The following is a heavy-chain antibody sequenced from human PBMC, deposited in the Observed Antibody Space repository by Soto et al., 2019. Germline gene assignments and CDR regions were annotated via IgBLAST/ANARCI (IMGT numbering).Heavy chain of an antibody. CDR1: GFTFSNAW. J-gene: IGHJ6*02. V-gene: IGHV3-15*07. D-gene: IGHD2-2*01. CDR3: TTEIGYCSSTSCEAPNYYYGMDV. CDR2: IKSKTDGGTT. Sequence: GGSLRLSCAASGFTFSNAWMNWVRQAPGKGLEWVGRIKSKTDGGTTDYAAPVKGRFTISRDDSKNTLYLQMNSLKTEDTAVYYCTTEIGYCSSTSCEAPNYYYGMDVWGQGTTVTVSS.